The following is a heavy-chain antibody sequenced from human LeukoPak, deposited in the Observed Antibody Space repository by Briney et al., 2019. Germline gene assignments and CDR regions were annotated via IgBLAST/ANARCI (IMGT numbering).Heavy chain of an antibody. CDR1: GYTFTSYD. Sequence: ASVKVSCKASGYTFTSYDINWVRQATGQGLEWMGWMNPNSGGTNYAQKFQGRVTMTWDTSISTAYMELSRLRSDDTAVYYCARDHRHSSGYYYSYYYYMDVWGKGATVTISS. V-gene: IGHV1-2*02. CDR3: ARDHRHSSGYYYSYYYYMDV. D-gene: IGHD3-22*01. CDR2: MNPNSGGT. J-gene: IGHJ6*03.